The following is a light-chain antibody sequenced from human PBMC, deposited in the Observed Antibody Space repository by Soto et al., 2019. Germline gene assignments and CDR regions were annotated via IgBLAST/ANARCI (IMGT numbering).Light chain of an antibody. CDR1: QSVTTK. V-gene: IGKV3-15*01. Sequence: EAVLTQSPATLSVSPGERATLSCRASQSVTTKLAWYQQRPGQTPRLLIYNASTRATAVPARFSGGGSVTEFSLTISSLQSDDFGVYYCHQYNTWPPRFTFGPGTKVDIK. CDR2: NAS. CDR3: HQYNTWPPRFT. J-gene: IGKJ3*01.